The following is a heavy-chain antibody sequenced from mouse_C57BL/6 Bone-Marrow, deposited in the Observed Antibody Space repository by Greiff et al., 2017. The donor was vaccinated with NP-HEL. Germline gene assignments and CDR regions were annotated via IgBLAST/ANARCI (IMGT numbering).Heavy chain of an antibody. CDR2: ISSGGVYI. Sequence: EVQLQESGEGLVKPGGSLKLSCAASGFTFSSYAMSWVRQTPEKRLEWVAYISSGGVYIYYAGTVQGRFTISRANARNTPYLQVSSLKSEDTGMYYCTRGITTEVAKGYAMDYWGQGTSVTVSS. CDR3: TRGITTEVAKGYAMDY. V-gene: IGHV5-9-1*02. CDR1: GFTFSSYA. D-gene: IGHD1-1*01. J-gene: IGHJ4*01.